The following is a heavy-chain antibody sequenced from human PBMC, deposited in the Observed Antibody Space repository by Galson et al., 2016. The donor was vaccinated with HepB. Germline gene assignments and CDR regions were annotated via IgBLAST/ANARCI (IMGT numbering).Heavy chain of an antibody. CDR1: GFTFSSYA. CDR2: IYYSGST. Sequence: LRLSCAASGFTFSSYAMSWVRQAPGKGLEWIGCIYYSGSTFYNPSLKSRVTISVDTSKNHFSLKLSSVTAADTAVYYCARAFLPYFDYWGQGTLVTVSS. D-gene: IGHD2/OR15-2a*01. CDR3: ARAFLPYFDY. J-gene: IGHJ4*02. V-gene: IGHV4-38-2*01.